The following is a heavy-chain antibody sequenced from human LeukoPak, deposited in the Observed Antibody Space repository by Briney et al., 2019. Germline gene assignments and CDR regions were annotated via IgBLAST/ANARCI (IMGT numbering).Heavy chain of an antibody. CDR3: ARAGYSYYYGMDV. CDR2: ISYDGSNK. D-gene: IGHD5-18*01. J-gene: IGHJ6*02. CDR1: GFTFSSYG. Sequence: PGGSLRLSCAASGFTFSSYGMHWVRQAPGKGLEWVAVISYDGSNKYYADSVKGRFTISRDNSKNTLYLQMNSLRAEDTAVYYCARAGYSYYYGMDVWGQGTTVTVSS. V-gene: IGHV3-30*03.